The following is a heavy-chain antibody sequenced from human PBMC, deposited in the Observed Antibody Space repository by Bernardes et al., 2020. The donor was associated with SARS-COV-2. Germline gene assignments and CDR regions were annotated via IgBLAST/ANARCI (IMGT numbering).Heavy chain of an antibody. J-gene: IGHJ3*02. D-gene: IGHD1-1*01. Sequence: ASVKVSCKASGSTFAVSGISWLRQAPGQGFEWMGWISAYNGETDYAQKFLGRVTMTADTSTSTATMELRSLRSDDTAVYYCAREPRVNVGAFHIWGQGTMVTVSS. CDR1: GSTFAVSG. V-gene: IGHV1-18*01. CDR3: AREPRVNVGAFHI. CDR2: ISAYNGET.